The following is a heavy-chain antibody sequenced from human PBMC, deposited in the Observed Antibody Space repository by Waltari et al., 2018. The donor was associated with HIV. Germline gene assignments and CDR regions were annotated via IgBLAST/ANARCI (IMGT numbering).Heavy chain of an antibody. CDR1: GFTVSSNY. Sequence: EVQLVESGGGLIQHGGSLRLSCAASGFTVSSNYMSWVRQAPGKGLEWVSVIYSGGSTYYADSVKGRFTISRDNSKNTLYLQMNSLRAEDTAVYYCARGASSSWYGGEFDYWGQGTLVTVSS. D-gene: IGHD6-13*01. CDR2: IYSGGST. V-gene: IGHV3-53*01. J-gene: IGHJ4*02. CDR3: ARGASSSWYGGEFDY.